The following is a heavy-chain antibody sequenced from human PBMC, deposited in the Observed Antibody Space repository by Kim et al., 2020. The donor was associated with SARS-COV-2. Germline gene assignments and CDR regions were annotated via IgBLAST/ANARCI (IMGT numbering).Heavy chain of an antibody. Sequence: GGSLRLSCAASGFTFRSHAMNWVRQAPGKGLEWVSGISGSGGTTNYADSVRGRFTISRDNSKNTLYLQMNSLRTEDTAVYYCAKRYCSGGTCYSIGSWGQGTLVTVSS. CDR2: ISGSGGTT. CDR3: AKRYCSGGTCYSIGS. CDR1: GFTFRSHA. J-gene: IGHJ5*01. D-gene: IGHD2-15*01. V-gene: IGHV3-23*01.